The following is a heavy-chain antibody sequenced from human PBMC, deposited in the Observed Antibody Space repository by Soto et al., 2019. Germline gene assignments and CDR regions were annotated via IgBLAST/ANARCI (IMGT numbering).Heavy chain of an antibody. CDR3: ASTSREIDC. Sequence: EVTLLESGGGLVQPGGSLRLSCAASGFIFSNYAMTWVRQAPGKGLECVSSVIGSGNNTYYADSMKGHFTISRDNSKPTLYLQMNGLRPEDTAVYYCASTSREIDCWGQGTLVTV. CDR1: GFIFSNYA. J-gene: IGHJ4*02. V-gene: IGHV3-23*01. CDR2: VIGSGNNT.